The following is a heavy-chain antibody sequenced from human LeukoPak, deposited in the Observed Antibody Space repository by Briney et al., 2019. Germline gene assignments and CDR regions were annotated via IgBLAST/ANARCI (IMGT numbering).Heavy chain of an antibody. V-gene: IGHV3-21*01. J-gene: IGHJ4*02. CDR1: GFTLSSYS. D-gene: IGHD6-19*01. Sequence: GGSLRLSRAASGFTLSSYSMNWVRQAPGKGLEWVSSISSSSSYIYYADSVKGRFTISRDNAKNSLYLQMNSLRAEDTAVYYCARAHSSGWYYFDYWGQGTLVTVSS. CDR2: ISSSSSYI. CDR3: ARAHSSGWYYFDY.